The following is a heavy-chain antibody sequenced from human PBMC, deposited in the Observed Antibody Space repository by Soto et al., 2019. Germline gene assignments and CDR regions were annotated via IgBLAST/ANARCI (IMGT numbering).Heavy chain of an antibody. CDR1: GGTFSSHA. CDR3: ARGGDGRITIFGVVIPYGMDV. V-gene: IGHV1-69*06. D-gene: IGHD3-3*01. Sequence: QVQLVQSGAEVKKPGSSVKVSCKASGGTFSSHAISWVRQAPGQGLEWMGGIIPIFGTANYAQKFQGRVTITADKSTSTAYMELSSLRSEDTAVYYCARGGDGRITIFGVVIPYGMDVWGQGTTVTVSS. J-gene: IGHJ6*02. CDR2: IIPIFGTA.